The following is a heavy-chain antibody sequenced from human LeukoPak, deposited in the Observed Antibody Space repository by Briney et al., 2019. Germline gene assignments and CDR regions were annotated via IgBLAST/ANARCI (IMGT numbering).Heavy chain of an antibody. D-gene: IGHD1-20*01. CDR2: ISGSGGST. Sequence: GGSLRLSCAASGFTFSSYAMSWVRQAPGKGLEWVSAISGSGGSTYYADSVKGRFTISRDNSKNTLYLQMNSLRAEDTAVYYCAKDSSKYNWNDAGMDVWGQGTTVTVSS. V-gene: IGHV3-23*01. CDR1: GFTFSSYA. J-gene: IGHJ6*02. CDR3: AKDSSKYNWNDAGMDV.